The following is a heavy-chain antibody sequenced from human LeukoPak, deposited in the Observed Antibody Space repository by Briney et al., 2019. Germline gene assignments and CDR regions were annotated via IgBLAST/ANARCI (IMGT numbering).Heavy chain of an antibody. J-gene: IGHJ4*02. Sequence: SETLSLTCTVSGGSISSYYWSWIRQPPGKGLEWIGYIYYSGCTKYNPSLKSRVPISVDKSNNQFSQKLSSVTAADTAVYYCAGASYDSSGVHWGQGTLVTVSS. CDR3: AGASYDSSGVH. D-gene: IGHD3-22*01. CDR2: IYYSGCT. CDR1: GGSISSYY. V-gene: IGHV4-59*01.